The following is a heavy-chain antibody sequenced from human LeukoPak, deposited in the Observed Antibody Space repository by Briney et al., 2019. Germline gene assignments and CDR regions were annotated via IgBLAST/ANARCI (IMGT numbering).Heavy chain of an antibody. J-gene: IGHJ3*02. Sequence: GGSLRLSCAASGFIFSNYGMHWVRQAPGKGLEWVALIWHDGSNSHYVDSVKGRFTISRDNPKSTLYLQMNSLRADDTAVYYCVRVVTVSNPVPAFDIWGRGTLVTVSS. CDR2: IWHDGSNS. CDR1: GFIFSNYG. V-gene: IGHV3-33*01. CDR3: VRVVTVSNPVPAFDI. D-gene: IGHD2-21*02.